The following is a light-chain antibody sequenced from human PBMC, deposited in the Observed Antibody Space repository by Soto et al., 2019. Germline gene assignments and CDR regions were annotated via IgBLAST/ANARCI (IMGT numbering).Light chain of an antibody. CDR1: QSVTSY. J-gene: IGKJ5*01. CDR2: DAS. Sequence: EILLTQSPGTLSLSPGERATLSCRASQSVTSYLAWYQQRPGQAPRLLIYDASRRDTGIPARFSGSGSGADFTLTISSLEPEDFEVYYCQQRSSWPITFGQGTRLEIK. CDR3: QQRSSWPIT. V-gene: IGKV3-11*01.